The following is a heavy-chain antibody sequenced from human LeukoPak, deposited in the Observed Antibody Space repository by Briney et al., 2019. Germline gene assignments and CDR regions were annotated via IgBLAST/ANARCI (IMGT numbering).Heavy chain of an antibody. D-gene: IGHD3-3*01. CDR3: ARDSLIFGVVITFDY. Sequence: GGSLRLSCAASGFTFSSYAMHWVRQAPGKGLEWVAVISYDGSNKYYADSVKGRFTISRDNSKNTLYLQMNSLRAEDAAVYYCARDSLIFGVVITFDYWGQGTLVTVSS. CDR1: GFTFSSYA. V-gene: IGHV3-30-3*01. CDR2: ISYDGSNK. J-gene: IGHJ4*02.